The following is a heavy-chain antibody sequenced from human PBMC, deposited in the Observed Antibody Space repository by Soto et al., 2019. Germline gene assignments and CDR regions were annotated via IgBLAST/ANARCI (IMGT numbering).Heavy chain of an antibody. J-gene: IGHJ5*02. CDR1: GGSISSYY. Sequence: ASETLSLTCTVSGGSISSYYWSWIRQPPGKGLEWIGYIYYSGSTNYNPSLKSRVTISVDTSKNQFSLKLSSVTAADTAVYYCARGRFGPPPSNRFDPWGQGTLVTVSS. CDR2: IYYSGST. CDR3: ARGRFGPPPSNRFDP. V-gene: IGHV4-59*01. D-gene: IGHD3-10*01.